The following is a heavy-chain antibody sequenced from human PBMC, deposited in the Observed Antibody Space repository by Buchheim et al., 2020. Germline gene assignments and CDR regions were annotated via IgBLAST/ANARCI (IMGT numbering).Heavy chain of an antibody. V-gene: IGHV3-74*01. CDR1: GFTFSNYW. CDR3: VRIATVTTPDY. D-gene: IGHD4-17*01. J-gene: IGHJ4*02. CDR2: INEDGRTT. Sequence: QLAESGGGLVQPGGSLRLSCAASGFTFSNYWMHWVRQIPGKDLVWVSRINEDGRTTNYADSVKGRFTISRDNTKNMLYLQMNSLRAEDTAIYYCVRIATVTTPDYWGQGTL.